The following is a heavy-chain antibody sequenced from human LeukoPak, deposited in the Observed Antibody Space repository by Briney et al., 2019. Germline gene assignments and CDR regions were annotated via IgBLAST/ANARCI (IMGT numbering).Heavy chain of an antibody. J-gene: IGHJ4*02. CDR1: GGTFSSYA. D-gene: IGHD1-26*01. V-gene: IGHV1-69*04. CDR2: IIPILGIA. Sequence: SVKVSCKASGGTFSSYAISWVRQAPGQGLEWMGRIIPILGIANYAQKFQGRVTITADKSTSTAYMELSSLRSEDTAVYYCARAAHYSGSYPCYFDYWGQGTLVTVSS. CDR3: ARAAHYSGSYPCYFDY.